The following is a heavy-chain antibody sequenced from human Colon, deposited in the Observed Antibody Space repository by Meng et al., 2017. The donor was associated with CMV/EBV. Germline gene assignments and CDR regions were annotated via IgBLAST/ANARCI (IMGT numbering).Heavy chain of an antibody. J-gene: IGHJ4*02. CDR1: GGSSSSSSYY. CDR3: ARGAGAAYVKDY. D-gene: IGHD3-16*01. Sequence: VSGGSSSSSSYYWVWIRQPPGKGLEWIGSIYYSGSTYYNTSLNSRVTISVDTSKNQFSLKLSSVTAADTAVYYCARGAGAAYVKDYWGQGALVTVSS. CDR2: IYYSGST. V-gene: IGHV4-39*07.